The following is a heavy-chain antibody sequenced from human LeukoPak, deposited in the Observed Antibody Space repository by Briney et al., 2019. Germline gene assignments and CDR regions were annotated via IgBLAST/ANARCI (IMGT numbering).Heavy chain of an antibody. D-gene: IGHD6-13*01. V-gene: IGHV3-48*04. CDR2: ISSSSFKI. Sequence: PGRSLRLSCAASGFTFSSYAMRWVRQAPGKGLEWVSYISSSSFKIGYADSVKGRFTISRDNSKNSLYLQMDSLRVEDTAVYYCVRDPSYGSSWYYYMDVWGKGTTVTVSS. CDR1: GFTFSSYA. CDR3: VRDPSYGSSWYYYMDV. J-gene: IGHJ6*03.